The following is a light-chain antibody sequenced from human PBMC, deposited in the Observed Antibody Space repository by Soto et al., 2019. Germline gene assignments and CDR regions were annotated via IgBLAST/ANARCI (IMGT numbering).Light chain of an antibody. V-gene: IGKV3-20*01. Sequence: EVVLTQSPDTLSLSPGDRATLSCRASERVSASYIAWYQQKPGQAPRLLICLASSRATGIPDRFSGSGSGTDFTLTISRLEPEDFAVYFCQQYGTSPPWTFGPGTKVEIK. CDR2: LAS. CDR1: ERVSASY. J-gene: IGKJ1*01. CDR3: QQYGTSPPWT.